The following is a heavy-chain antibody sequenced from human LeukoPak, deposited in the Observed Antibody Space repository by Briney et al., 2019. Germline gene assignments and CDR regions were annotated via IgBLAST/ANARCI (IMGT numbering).Heavy chain of an antibody. CDR3: ARDNLFYGSGSYASFDY. V-gene: IGHV3-30*01. D-gene: IGHD3-10*01. Sequence: PGGSLRLSCAASGFTFSSYAMQWVRQAPGKGLEWVAVISYDGSNKYYADSVKGRFTISRDDSKNTLYLQMNSLRAEDTAVYYCARDNLFYGSGSYASFDYWGQGTLVTVSS. CDR2: ISYDGSNK. CDR1: GFTFSSYA. J-gene: IGHJ4*02.